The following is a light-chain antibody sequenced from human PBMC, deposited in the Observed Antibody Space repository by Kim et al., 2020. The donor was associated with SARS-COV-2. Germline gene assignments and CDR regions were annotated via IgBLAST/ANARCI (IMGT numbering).Light chain of an antibody. CDR1: RANSASNY. CDR3: QSYDSANHVI. Sequence: TVSVSCTRTRANSASNYVQWYQQRPGSATTTVIYEDSRRPSGVPDRVSASIDTSSNSASLTLSGLTTEDEADYYCQSYDSANHVIFGGGTQLTVL. J-gene: IGLJ2*01. V-gene: IGLV6-57*03. CDR2: EDS.